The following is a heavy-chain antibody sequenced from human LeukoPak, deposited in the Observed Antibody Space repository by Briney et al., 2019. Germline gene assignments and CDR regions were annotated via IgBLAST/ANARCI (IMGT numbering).Heavy chain of an antibody. Sequence: GGSLRLSCAASGFTLSTYGMSWVRQAPGKGLEWVSSISGSGGSTYYADSVKGRFTISRDNAKNSLYLQMNSLRAEDTAVYYCAELGITMIGGVWGKGTTVTVSS. CDR2: ISGSGGST. V-gene: IGHV3-23*01. D-gene: IGHD3-10*02. CDR1: GFTLSTYG. J-gene: IGHJ6*04. CDR3: AELGITMIGGV.